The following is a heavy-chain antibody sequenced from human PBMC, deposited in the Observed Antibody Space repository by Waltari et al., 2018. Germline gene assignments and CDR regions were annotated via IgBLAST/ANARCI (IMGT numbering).Heavy chain of an antibody. CDR2: INPKSGDT. CDR1: GYTFTGHY. CDR3: ARVSVAFDPSDFDY. V-gene: IGHV1-2*02. Sequence: QVQLVQSGPEVKRPGASVMVSCEASGYTFTGHYIHWMRQAPGQGLEWMGWINPKSGDTKYSQKFQGRVTMTSDTSSSTAYMELTRLRSDDTAIYYCARVSVAFDPSDFDYWGQGTLVTVSS. J-gene: IGHJ4*02.